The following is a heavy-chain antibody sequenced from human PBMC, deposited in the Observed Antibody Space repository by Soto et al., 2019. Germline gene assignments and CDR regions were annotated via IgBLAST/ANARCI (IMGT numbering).Heavy chain of an antibody. V-gene: IGHV1-18*04. J-gene: IGHJ4*02. Sequence: GASVKVSCKASGYTFTSYGISWVRQDPGQGLEWMGWISAYNGNTNYAQKLQGRVTMTTDTSTSTAYMELRSLRSDDTAVYYCARGVPRYCSSTSCSTAFDYWGQGTLVTVSS. CDR3: ARGVPRYCSSTSCSTAFDY. CDR1: GYTFTSYG. CDR2: ISAYNGNT. D-gene: IGHD2-2*01.